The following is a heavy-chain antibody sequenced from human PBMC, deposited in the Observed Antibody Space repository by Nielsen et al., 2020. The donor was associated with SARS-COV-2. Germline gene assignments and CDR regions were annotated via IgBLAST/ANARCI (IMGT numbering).Heavy chain of an antibody. CDR3: ARDSGIAAYNWFDP. Sequence: SETLSLTCTVSGGSISSYYWSWIRQPPGKGLEWIGYIYYSGSTNYNPSLKSRVTISVDTSKNQFSLKLSSVTAADTAVYYCARDSGIAAYNWFDPWDQGTLVTVSS. J-gene: IGHJ5*02. CDR2: IYYSGST. V-gene: IGHV4-59*13. CDR1: GGSISSYY. D-gene: IGHD6-13*01.